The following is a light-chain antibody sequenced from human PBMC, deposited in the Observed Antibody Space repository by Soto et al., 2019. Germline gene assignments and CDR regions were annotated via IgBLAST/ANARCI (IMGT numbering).Light chain of an antibody. V-gene: IGKV3-20*01. J-gene: IGKJ5*01. CDR2: GAS. CDR1: QSVDSNY. CDR3: QQYGRSPPLT. Sequence: EIVLTQSPGTLSLSPGERAILSCRASQSVDSNYLAWLQQKPGQTPRLLIYGASSRATGIPDRFSGSGSGTDFTLTINSLEPEDFAVYYCQQYGRSPPLTFGQGTRRETK.